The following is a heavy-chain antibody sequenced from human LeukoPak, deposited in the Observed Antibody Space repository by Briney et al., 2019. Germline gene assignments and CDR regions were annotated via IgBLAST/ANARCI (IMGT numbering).Heavy chain of an antibody. J-gene: IGHJ4*02. Sequence: PGGSLRLSCAASGFSFSSFAMTWVRQAPGKGLEWVSTIRSNGATAYNADSVKGRFTISRDNSKNTLYLQMNSLRAEDTAVYYCAKLSNSVYDLLYFDYWGQGTLVTVSS. CDR3: AKLSNSVYDLLYFDY. D-gene: IGHD5/OR15-5a*01. CDR1: GFSFSSFA. V-gene: IGHV3-23*01. CDR2: IRSNGATA.